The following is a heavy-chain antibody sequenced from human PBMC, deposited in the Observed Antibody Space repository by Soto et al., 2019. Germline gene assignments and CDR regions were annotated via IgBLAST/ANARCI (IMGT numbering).Heavy chain of an antibody. Sequence: PSETLSLTCAVSGASIGSGGWWTWVRQPPGKGLEWIAEIFHDGSSNYRPSLKSRVTISVDKSQNQFSLNVFSVTAADTAVYYCARHEGWTGPDQWGQGTLVTVS. CDR3: ARHEGWTGPDQ. CDR1: GASIGSGGW. J-gene: IGHJ5*02. CDR2: IFHDGSS. D-gene: IGHD2-8*02. V-gene: IGHV4-4*02.